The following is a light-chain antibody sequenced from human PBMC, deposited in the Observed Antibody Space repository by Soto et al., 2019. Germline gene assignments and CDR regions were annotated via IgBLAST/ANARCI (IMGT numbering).Light chain of an antibody. V-gene: IGKV3D-20*02. CDR3: QQRSNWPSIT. CDR2: GAS. Sequence: EIVLTHSPGTLSLSPGERATLSCRASQSVSSSYLAWYQQKPGQAPRLLIYGASSRTTGIPDRFSGSGSGTDFTLTINSLEPEDFAVYYCQQRSNWPSITFGQGTRLENK. J-gene: IGKJ5*01. CDR1: QSVSSSY.